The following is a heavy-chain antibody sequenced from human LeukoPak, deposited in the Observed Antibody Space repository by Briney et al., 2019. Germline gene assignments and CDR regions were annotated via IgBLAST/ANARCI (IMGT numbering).Heavy chain of an antibody. Sequence: QSGGSLRLSCAASGFTVSSNYMSWVRQAPGKGLEWVSVIYSGGSTYYADSVKGRFTISRDNSKNTLYLQMNSLRAEDTAVYYCARGGGPCSGGSCYSTWRAEYFQHWGQGTLVTVSS. CDR3: ARGGGPCSGGSCYSTWRAEYFQH. V-gene: IGHV3-53*01. CDR1: GFTVSSNY. CDR2: IYSGGST. D-gene: IGHD2-15*01. J-gene: IGHJ1*01.